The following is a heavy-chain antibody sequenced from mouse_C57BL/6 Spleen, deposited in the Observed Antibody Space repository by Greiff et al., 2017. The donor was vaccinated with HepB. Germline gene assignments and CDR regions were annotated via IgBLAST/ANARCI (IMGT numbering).Heavy chain of an antibody. CDR1: GYTFTDYY. CDR2: IYPGSGNT. V-gene: IGHV1-76*01. Sequence: QVQLQQSGAELVRPGASVKLSCKASGYTFTDYYINWVKQRPGQGLEWIARIYPGSGNTYYNEKFKGKATLTAEKSSSTAYMQLSSLTSEDSAVYFCARRELRENYFDYWGQGTTLTVSS. CDR3: ARRELRENYFDY. J-gene: IGHJ2*01. D-gene: IGHD4-1*01.